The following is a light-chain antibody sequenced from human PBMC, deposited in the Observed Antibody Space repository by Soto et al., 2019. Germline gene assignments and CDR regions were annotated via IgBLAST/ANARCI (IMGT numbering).Light chain of an antibody. Sequence: LTQSPFTLYPSVGVRVPITCRASQSISSWLAWYQQKPGKAPKLLIYKASTLESGVPSNFSGSGSGTEFTLTISSLQPEDFATYYCQQYNSYPWTFGQGTKVDI. J-gene: IGKJ1*01. CDR2: KAS. CDR3: QQYNSYPWT. V-gene: IGKV1-5*03. CDR1: QSISSW.